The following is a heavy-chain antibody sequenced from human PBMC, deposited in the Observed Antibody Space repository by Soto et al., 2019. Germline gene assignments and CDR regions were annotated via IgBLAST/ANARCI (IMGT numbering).Heavy chain of an antibody. CDR3: ARASGYCSSTSCSHLGFDY. Sequence: PSETLSLTCTVSGGSISSGGYYWSWIRQHPGKGLEWIGYIYYSGSTYCNPSLKSRVTISVDTSKNQFSLKLSSVTAADTAVYYCARASGYCSSTSCSHLGFDYWGQGTLVTVSS. CDR2: IYYSGST. CDR1: GGSISSGGYY. J-gene: IGHJ4*02. D-gene: IGHD2-2*01. V-gene: IGHV4-31*03.